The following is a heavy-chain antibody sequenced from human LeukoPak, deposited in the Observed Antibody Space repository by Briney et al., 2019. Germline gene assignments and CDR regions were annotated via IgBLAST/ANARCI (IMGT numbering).Heavy chain of an antibody. V-gene: IGHV4-34*01. CDR3: ARGWYSSSWYEDY. CDR2: INHSGST. Sequence: SETLSLTCAVYGGSFSGYYWSWIRQPPGKGLEWIGEINHSGSTNYNPSLKSRVTISVDTSKNQFSLKLSSVTAADTAVYYCARGWYSSSWYEDYWGQGTLVTVSP. J-gene: IGHJ4*02. CDR1: GGSFSGYY. D-gene: IGHD6-13*01.